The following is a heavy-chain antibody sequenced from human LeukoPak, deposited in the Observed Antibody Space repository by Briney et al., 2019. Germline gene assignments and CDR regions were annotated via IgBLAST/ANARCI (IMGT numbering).Heavy chain of an antibody. CDR2: IYYSGST. J-gene: IGHJ4*02. CDR3: AREAATGYYYDSSGEGGPDY. V-gene: IGHV4-59*01. D-gene: IGHD3-22*01. CDR1: GGSSSSYY. Sequence: SETLPLTGTVSGGSSSSYYWSWIRQPPGKGLEWIGYIYYSGSTNYNPSLKSRVTISVDTSKNQFSLKLSSVTAADTAVYYCAREAATGYYYDSSGEGGPDYWGQGTLVTVSS.